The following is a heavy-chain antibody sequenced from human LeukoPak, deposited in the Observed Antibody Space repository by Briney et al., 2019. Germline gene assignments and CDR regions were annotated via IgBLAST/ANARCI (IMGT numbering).Heavy chain of an antibody. Sequence: GGSLRLSCAASGFTFSSYSMNWVRQAPGKGLEWVSSISSGSTYIYYADSVQGRFTISRDNAKNSLYLQMNSLRAEDTAVYYCTREWVGHCNGNTCYSGFDFWGQGTLVTVSS. J-gene: IGHJ4*02. CDR2: ISSGSTYI. CDR3: TREWVGHCNGNTCYSGFDF. CDR1: GFTFSSYS. V-gene: IGHV3-21*01. D-gene: IGHD2-15*01.